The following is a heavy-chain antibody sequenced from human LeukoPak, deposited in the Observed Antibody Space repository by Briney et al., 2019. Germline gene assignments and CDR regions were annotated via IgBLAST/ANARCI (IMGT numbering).Heavy chain of an antibody. CDR2: ISGSGGST. CDR1: GFTFSDYY. V-gene: IGHV3-23*01. Sequence: GGSLRLSCAASGFTFSDYYMSWIRQAPGKGLEWVSAISGSGGSTYYADSVKGRFTISRDNSKNTLYLQMNSLRAEDTAVYYCAKRWIPIYFDYWGQGTLVTVSS. D-gene: IGHD5-18*01. J-gene: IGHJ4*02. CDR3: AKRWIPIYFDY.